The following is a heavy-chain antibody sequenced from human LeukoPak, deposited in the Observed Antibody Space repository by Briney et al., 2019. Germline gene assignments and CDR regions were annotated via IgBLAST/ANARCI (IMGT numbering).Heavy chain of an antibody. CDR1: GFTVSSNY. CDR2: IYSGGST. Sequence: PGGSLRLSCSASGFTVSSNYMSWVRQAPGKGLEWASVIYSGGSTYYADSVKGRFTISRDNSKNTLYLQMNSLRAEDTAVYYCARARLVYGSGSYHFDYWGQGTLVTVSS. J-gene: IGHJ4*02. CDR3: ARARLVYGSGSYHFDY. D-gene: IGHD3-10*01. V-gene: IGHV3-66*02.